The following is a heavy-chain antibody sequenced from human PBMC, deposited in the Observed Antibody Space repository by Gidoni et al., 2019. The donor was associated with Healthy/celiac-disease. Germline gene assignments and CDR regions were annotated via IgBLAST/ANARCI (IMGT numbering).Heavy chain of an antibody. Sequence: ELQLVASGGGLVQPGGSLRLSCAASGFTFSSYWMHWVRQGPGKGLVWVSRIKNDGRSASYAASVKGEFTISRDNAKNRLYLQMKNLRAEDTAVCYCARGGTILTPFDYWGQGTLVTVSS. V-gene: IGHV3-74*01. CDR1: GFTFSSYW. CDR3: ARGGTILTPFDY. J-gene: IGHJ4*02. CDR2: IKNDGRSA. D-gene: IGHD3-3*01.